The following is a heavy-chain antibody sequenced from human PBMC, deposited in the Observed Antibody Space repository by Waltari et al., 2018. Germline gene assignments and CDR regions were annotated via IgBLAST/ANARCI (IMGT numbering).Heavy chain of an antibody. D-gene: IGHD2-15*01. CDR1: GYSISSGYY. J-gene: IGHJ6*02. Sequence: QVQLQESGPGLVKPSETLSLTCAVSGYSISSGYYWGWIRQPPGKGLEWIGSIYHSGSTYDNPSLKSRVTISVDTSKNQFSLKLSSVTAADTAVYYCARQGYCSGGSCYLVSGYYYYGMDVWGQGTTVTVSS. CDR3: ARQGYCSGGSCYLVSGYYYYGMDV. CDR2: IYHSGST. V-gene: IGHV4-38-2*01.